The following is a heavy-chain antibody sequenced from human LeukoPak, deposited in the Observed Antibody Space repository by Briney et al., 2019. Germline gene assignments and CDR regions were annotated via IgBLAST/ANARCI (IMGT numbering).Heavy chain of an antibody. Sequence: SETLSLTCTVSGGSISSGGYYWRWIRQHPGKGLEWIGYIYYSGSTYYNPSLKSRVTISVDTSKNQFSLKLSSVTAADTAVYYCAREVRSAFDYWGQGTLVTVSS. CDR2: IYYSGST. J-gene: IGHJ4*02. V-gene: IGHV4-31*03. CDR3: AREVRSAFDY. CDR1: GGSISSGGYY.